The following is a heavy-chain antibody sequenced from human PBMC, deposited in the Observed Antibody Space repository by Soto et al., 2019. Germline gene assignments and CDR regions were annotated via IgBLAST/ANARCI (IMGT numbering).Heavy chain of an antibody. CDR2: ISAGGSNT. J-gene: IGHJ4*02. Sequence: GGSLRLSCAASGFSFTNYAMNWVRQAPGKGLEWVSAISAGGSNTNYADSVKGRFTISSDNSKNTLYLQMNGLRADDTAVYYCAKEYSTSFDYWGQGTPVTVSS. D-gene: IGHD6-6*01. V-gene: IGHV3-23*01. CDR1: GFSFTNYA. CDR3: AKEYSTSFDY.